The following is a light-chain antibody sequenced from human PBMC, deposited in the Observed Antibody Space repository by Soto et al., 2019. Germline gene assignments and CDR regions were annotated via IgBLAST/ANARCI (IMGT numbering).Light chain of an antibody. J-gene: IGKJ1*01. CDR3: QQYNNWPPWT. CDR2: GAS. CDR1: QSVSSN. V-gene: IGKV3-15*01. Sequence: EIVMTQSPATLSVSPGERATLSCRASQSVSSNLAWYQQKPGQAPRLLIYGASTRATGIPARFSGSGSGTEFTLTISSLQSADVAVCYCQQYNNWPPWTFGQGTKVDIK.